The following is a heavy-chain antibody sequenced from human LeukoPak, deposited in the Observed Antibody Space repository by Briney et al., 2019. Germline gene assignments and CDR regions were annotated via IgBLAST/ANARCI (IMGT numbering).Heavy chain of an antibody. CDR2: IYYSGSS. D-gene: IGHD6-13*01. CDR3: ARLMNIAAADF. CDR1: GGSISSYF. V-gene: IGHV4-59*08. J-gene: IGHJ4*02. Sequence: SETLSLTCTVSGGSISSYFRSWIRQPPGKGLGWIGYIYYSGSSNYNPSLKSRVTISVDMSKNQFSLKLTYVTAADTAVYYCARLMNIAAADFWGQGTLVTVSS.